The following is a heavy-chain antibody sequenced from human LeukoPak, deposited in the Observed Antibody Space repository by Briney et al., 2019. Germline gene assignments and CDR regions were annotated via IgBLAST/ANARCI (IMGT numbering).Heavy chain of an antibody. J-gene: IGHJ3*02. Sequence: ASVNVSCTASGYTFTIYTMHWVRQAPGQRLEWMGWINTANSDTKYSQKFQGRITFTRDTSANIVYMEVSSLRSEDTAVYYCARGGLAAAFDIWGQGTMVTVSS. CDR2: INTANSDT. V-gene: IGHV1-3*04. D-gene: IGHD6-19*01. CDR1: GYTFTIYT. CDR3: ARGGLAAAFDI.